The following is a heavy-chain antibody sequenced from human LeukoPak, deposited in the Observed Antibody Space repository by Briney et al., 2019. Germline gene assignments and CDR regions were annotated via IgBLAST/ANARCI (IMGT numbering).Heavy chain of an antibody. V-gene: IGHV4-59*08. Sequence: PSETLSLTCTVSGGSITTHYWGWIRQPPGKGLEWIGYIYYSGGTNYNPSLKSRVTISVDTSKNQFSLKLSSVTAADTAVYYCARQSPPGKAAKIDSWGQGTLVTVSS. CDR2: IYYSGGT. J-gene: IGHJ4*02. CDR3: ARQSPPGKAAKIDS. D-gene: IGHD6-13*01. CDR1: GGSITTHY.